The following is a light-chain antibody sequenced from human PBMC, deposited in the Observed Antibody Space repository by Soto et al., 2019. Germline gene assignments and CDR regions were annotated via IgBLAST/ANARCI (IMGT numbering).Light chain of an antibody. V-gene: IGKV3-20*01. CDR3: QQYGSSPLT. CDR2: GAS. J-gene: IGKJ4*01. Sequence: EIVLTQSPGTLSLSPGERATLSCRASQSFRSSYLAWYQQKPGQAPRLLIYGASSRATGIPDRFSGSGSGTDFTLNISRLEPEDFAVYYWQQYGSSPLTFGGGTKVEIK. CDR1: QSFRSSY.